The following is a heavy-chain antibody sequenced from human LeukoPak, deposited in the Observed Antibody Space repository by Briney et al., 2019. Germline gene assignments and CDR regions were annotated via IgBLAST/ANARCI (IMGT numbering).Heavy chain of an antibody. CDR2: IKQDGSEK. CDR3: ARYRAFDI. Sequence: GGSLRLSCAGPGFTFSSYWMSWVRQAPGEGLEWVANIKQDGSEKYYVDSVKGRFTISRDNAKNSLFLQMNSLRVEDTTVYYCARYRAFDIWGQGTMVTVSS. J-gene: IGHJ3*02. CDR1: GFTFSSYW. V-gene: IGHV3-7*01.